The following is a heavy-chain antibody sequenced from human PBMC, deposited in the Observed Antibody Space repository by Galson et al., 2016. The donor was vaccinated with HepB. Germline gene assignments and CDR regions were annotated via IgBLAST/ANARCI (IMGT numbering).Heavy chain of an antibody. J-gene: IGHJ6*04. CDR2: IGTAPGDT. D-gene: IGHD4-17*01. CDR1: GFSFSLYD. CDR3: ARGKSLWTTPWNYGLDV. V-gene: IGHV3-13*01. Sequence: SLRLSCAASGFSFSLYDMHWVRQVTGKGLEWVSAIGTAPGDTNYLDSVKGRFTISRENADNSLYLQMTSLRPGDTAVYYCARGKSLWTTPWNYGLDVWGKGTTVTVSS.